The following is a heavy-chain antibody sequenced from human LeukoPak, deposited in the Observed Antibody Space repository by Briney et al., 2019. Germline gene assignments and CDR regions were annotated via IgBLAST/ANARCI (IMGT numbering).Heavy chain of an antibody. CDR1: GGSISRSSYY. D-gene: IGHD3-10*01. CDR3: ATWHGSGSYVDN. Sequence: SETLSLTCTVSGGSISRSSYYWGWIRQPPGKGLEWIGSIFYSGSTYYNPSLKSQVTISVDTSKNQFSLRLSSVTAADTAVYFCATWHGSGSYVDNWGQGTLVTVSS. CDR2: IFYSGST. V-gene: IGHV4-39*01. J-gene: IGHJ4*02.